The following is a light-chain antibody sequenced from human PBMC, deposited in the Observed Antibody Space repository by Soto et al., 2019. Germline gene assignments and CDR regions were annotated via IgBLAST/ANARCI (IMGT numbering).Light chain of an antibody. CDR1: QSPSGY. CDR3: QQGSTGAT. Sequence: EIVLTQSPATLSLSPGERATLSCRASQSPSGYLAWYQQRPGHAPRLLIYDASSRANGIPPRFTGGGSGTDFSLTIRGLEPEDFAVYYCQQGSTGATFGPGTRVDIK. CDR2: DAS. V-gene: IGKV3-11*01. J-gene: IGKJ1*01.